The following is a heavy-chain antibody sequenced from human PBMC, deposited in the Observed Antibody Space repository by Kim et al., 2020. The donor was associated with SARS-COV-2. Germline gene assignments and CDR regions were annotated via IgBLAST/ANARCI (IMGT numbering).Heavy chain of an antibody. D-gene: IGHD3-22*01. CDR3: ARGGYDSSGYQNFYYYYGMDV. J-gene: IGHJ6*02. CDR2: TRNKANSYTT. Sequence: GGSLRLSCAASGFTFSDHYMDWVRQAPGKGLEWVGRTRNKANSYTTEYAASVKGRFTISRDDSKNSLYLQMNSLKTEDTAVYYCARGGYDSSGYQNFYYYYGMDVWGQGNTVTVSS. CDR1: GFTFSDHY. V-gene: IGHV3-72*01.